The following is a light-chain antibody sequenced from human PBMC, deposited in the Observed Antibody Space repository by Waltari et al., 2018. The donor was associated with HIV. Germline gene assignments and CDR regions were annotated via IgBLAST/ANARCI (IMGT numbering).Light chain of an antibody. CDR1: NSNIGRNT. CDR3: ASWDDRFNGPV. V-gene: IGLV1-44*01. Sequence: QSVLTQPPSASGTPGQRVTISCSGSNSNIGRNTVSWFQQLPGTAPKVLIYGKNQRPSGVPYRFSGSKAGTSASLAISGLQSDDEADYFCASWDDRFNGPVVGGGTKLTVV. J-gene: IGLJ2*01. CDR2: GKN.